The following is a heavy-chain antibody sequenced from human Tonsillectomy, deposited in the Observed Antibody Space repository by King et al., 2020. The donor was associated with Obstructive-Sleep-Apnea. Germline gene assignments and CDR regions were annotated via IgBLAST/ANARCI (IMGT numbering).Heavy chain of an antibody. V-gene: IGHV1-18*01. CDR3: ARDLSSGQVPYFDY. D-gene: IGHD6-6*01. Sequence: VQLVESGVEVKKPGASVKVSCKASGYTFSSYGISWVRQAPGQGLEWMGWISAYNGNTKKGQEFQGRVTMTTDTSTSTAYMELRRLRSDDTAVYYCARDLSSGQVPYFDYWGQGTLVTVSS. J-gene: IGHJ4*02. CDR1: GYTFSSYG. CDR2: ISAYNGNT.